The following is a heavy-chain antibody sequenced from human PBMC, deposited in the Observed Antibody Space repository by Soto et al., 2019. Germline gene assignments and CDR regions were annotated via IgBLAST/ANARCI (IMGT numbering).Heavy chain of an antibody. V-gene: IGHV4-59*01. CDR3: ARERVRRRTNWFDP. Sequence: SETLSLTCTVSGGSISSYYWSWIRQPPGKGLEWIGYIYYSGSTNYNPSLKSRVTISVDTSKNQFSLKLSSVTAADTAVYYCARERVRRRTNWFDPWGQGTLVTVSS. CDR1: GGSISSYY. CDR2: IYYSGST. J-gene: IGHJ5*02.